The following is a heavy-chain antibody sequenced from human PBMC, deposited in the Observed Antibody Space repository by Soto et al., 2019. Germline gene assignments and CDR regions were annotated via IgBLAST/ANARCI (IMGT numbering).Heavy chain of an antibody. D-gene: IGHD6-13*01. CDR2: IYPGDHET. J-gene: IGHJ4*02. CDR3: ARSPRSSPYFDY. CDR1: GYTFSNFW. Sequence: GESLKISCRCSGYTFSNFWIAWVRHLPGKGLEWMGIIYPGDHETRYSPSFHGKVTISADKSINTAYPQWSSLEASDGAFYYCARSPRSSPYFDYWGQGALVTVSS. V-gene: IGHV5-51*01.